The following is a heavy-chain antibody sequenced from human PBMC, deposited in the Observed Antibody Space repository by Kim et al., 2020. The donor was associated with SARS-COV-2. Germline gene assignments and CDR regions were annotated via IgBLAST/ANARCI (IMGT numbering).Heavy chain of an antibody. V-gene: IGHV1-69*04. CDR1: GGTFSSYA. CDR3: ARGFMVRGGQVGLDY. Sequence: SVKVSCKASGGTFSSYAISWVRQAPGQGLEWMGRIIPILGIANYAQKFQGRVTITADKSTSTAYMELSSLRSEDTAVYYCARGFMVRGGQVGLDYWGQGTLVTVSS. J-gene: IGHJ4*02. CDR2: IIPILGIA. D-gene: IGHD3-10*01.